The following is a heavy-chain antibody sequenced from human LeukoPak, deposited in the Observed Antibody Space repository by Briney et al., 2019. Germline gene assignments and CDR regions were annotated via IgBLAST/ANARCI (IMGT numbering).Heavy chain of an antibody. D-gene: IGHD4-17*01. Sequence: ASVKVSCKVSGYTLTELSMHWVRQAPGKGLEWMGGFDPEDGETIYAQKFQGRVTMTEDTSTDTAYMELSSLRSEDTAVYYCATCRPRNDYGDYVQPYPVSAYYYGMDVWGQGTTVTVSS. CDR3: ATCRPRNDYGDYVQPYPVSAYYYGMDV. CDR1: GYTLTELS. V-gene: IGHV1-24*01. CDR2: FDPEDGET. J-gene: IGHJ6*02.